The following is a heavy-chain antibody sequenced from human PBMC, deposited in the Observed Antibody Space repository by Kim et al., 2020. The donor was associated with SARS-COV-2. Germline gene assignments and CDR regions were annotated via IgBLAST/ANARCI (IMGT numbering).Heavy chain of an antibody. CDR3: ARRGKDGYCSSTSCYSPYSSGWYHDY. D-gene: IGHD2-2*03. CDR1: GGSISSSSYY. CDR2: IYYSGST. Sequence: SETLSLTCTVSGGSISSSSYYWGWIRQPPGKGLEWIGSIYYSGSTYYNPSLKSRVTISVDTSKNQFSLKLSSVTAADTAVYYCARRGKDGYCSSTSCYSPYSSGWYHDYWGQGTLVTVSS. J-gene: IGHJ4*02. V-gene: IGHV4-39*01.